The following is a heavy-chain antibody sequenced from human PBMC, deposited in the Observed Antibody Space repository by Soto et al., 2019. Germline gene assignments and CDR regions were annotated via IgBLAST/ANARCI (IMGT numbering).Heavy chain of an antibody. D-gene: IGHD1-26*01. CDR3: ARELFYYSGSSNWFDP. V-gene: IGHV4-31*03. Sequence: SETLSLTCTVSSGSISSGGYYWSWIRQHPGKGLEWIGYIYYSGSTYYNPSLKSRVTISVDTSKNQFSLKLSSVTAADTAVYYCARELFYYSGSSNWFDPWGQGTLVTVSS. CDR1: SGSISSGGYY. J-gene: IGHJ5*02. CDR2: IYYSGST.